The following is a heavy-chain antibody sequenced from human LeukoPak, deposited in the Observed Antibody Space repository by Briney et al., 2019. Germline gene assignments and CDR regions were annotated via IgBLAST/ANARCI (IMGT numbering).Heavy chain of an antibody. J-gene: IGHJ4*02. CDR2: IYYSGST. D-gene: IGHD5/OR15-5a*01. Sequence: SETLSLTCIVSSGSISSYYGTWIRQPPEKGLEWIGYIYYSGSTNYNPSLKSRVTMSVATSTTQFSLNMRSVSAGDSAVYYCARSQSSRLRAVDFWGQGTLVTVSS. CDR3: ARSQSSRLRAVDF. V-gene: IGHV4-59*01. CDR1: SGSISSYY.